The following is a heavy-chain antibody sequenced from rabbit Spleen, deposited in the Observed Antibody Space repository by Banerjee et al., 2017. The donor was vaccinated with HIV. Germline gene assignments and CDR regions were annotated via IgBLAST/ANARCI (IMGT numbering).Heavy chain of an antibody. D-gene: IGHD8-1*01. V-gene: IGHV1S7*01. CDR1: GFDLSNYG. Sequence: QLVESGGGLVQPGGSLKLSCKASGFDLSNYGLSWVRQAPGKGLEWIGYIDPIFSSTHYASWVNGRFTISSHNAQNTLYLQLNSLTAADTATYFCARDSGSSFSSYGMDLRGPGTLVTVS. CDR3: ARDSGSSFSSYGMDL. CDR2: IDPIFSST. J-gene: IGHJ6*01.